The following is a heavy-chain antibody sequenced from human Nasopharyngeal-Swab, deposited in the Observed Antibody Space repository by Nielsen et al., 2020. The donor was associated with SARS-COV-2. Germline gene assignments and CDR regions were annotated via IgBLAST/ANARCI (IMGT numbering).Heavy chain of an antibody. Sequence: GSLRLSCSVSGGSISSSSYYWGWIRQPPGKGLEWIGSIYYVGSTNYNPSLMSRVNISIDTSTNQFSLKLTSVTAADTAVYYCARRRGYFYYMDVWGKGTTVTVSS. V-gene: IGHV4-39*01. CDR2: IYYVGST. CDR3: ARRRGYFYYMDV. CDR1: GGSISSSSYY. J-gene: IGHJ6*03. D-gene: IGHD3-10*01.